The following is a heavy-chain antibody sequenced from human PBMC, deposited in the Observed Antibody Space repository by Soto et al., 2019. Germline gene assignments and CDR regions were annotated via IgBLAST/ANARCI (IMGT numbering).Heavy chain of an antibody. D-gene: IGHD6-13*01. Sequence: GGSLRLSCAASGFTFSSYGMHWVRQAPGKGLEWVAVISYDGSNKYYADSVKGRFTISRDNSKNTLYLQMNSLRAEDTAVYYCAKGIAAADDWFDPWGQGTLVTVSS. CDR3: AKGIAAADDWFDP. CDR2: ISYDGSNK. J-gene: IGHJ5*02. CDR1: GFTFSSYG. V-gene: IGHV3-30*18.